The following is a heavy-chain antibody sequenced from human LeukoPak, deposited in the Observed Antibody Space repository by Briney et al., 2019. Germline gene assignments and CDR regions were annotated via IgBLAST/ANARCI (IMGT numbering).Heavy chain of an antibody. CDR2: IYYSGST. J-gene: IGHJ4*02. CDR3: ARGIAAAGNFDY. V-gene: IGHV4-59*08. D-gene: IGHD6-13*01. CDR1: GCSISSYY. Sequence: SETLTLTCTVSGCSISSYYWSWIRQPPGKGLEWIGYIYYSGSTNYNASLKSRVTISVDTSKNQFSLKLSSVTAADTAVYYCARGIAAAGNFDYWGQGTLVTVSS.